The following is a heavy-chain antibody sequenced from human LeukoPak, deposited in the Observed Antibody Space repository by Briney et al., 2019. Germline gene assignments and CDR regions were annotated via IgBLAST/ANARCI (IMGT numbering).Heavy chain of an antibody. D-gene: IGHD1-26*01. Sequence: GGSLRLSCAASGFTVSNNYMSWVRQAPGKGLERVSLIYSGGSTDYADSVKGRFTISRDNSKNTLYLQMNSLRAEDTAVYYCARGGDIVGTSRSAFDIWGQGTMVTVSS. V-gene: IGHV3-53*01. CDR3: ARGGDIVGTSRSAFDI. J-gene: IGHJ3*02. CDR1: GFTVSNNY. CDR2: IYSGGST.